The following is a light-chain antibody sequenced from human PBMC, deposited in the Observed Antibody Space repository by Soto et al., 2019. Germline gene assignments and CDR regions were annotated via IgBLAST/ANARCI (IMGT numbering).Light chain of an antibody. CDR1: QSISSW. J-gene: IGKJ1*01. CDR3: QQYNSYSWT. V-gene: IGKV1-5*03. CDR2: KAS. Sequence: DIQITQSPSILSASVGDRVTITCRASQSISSWLAWYQQQPGKAPNLLIYKASHLENGVPSRFSGSGSGTEFTLTISSLQPDDFATYYCQQYNSYSWTFGQGTKVDIK.